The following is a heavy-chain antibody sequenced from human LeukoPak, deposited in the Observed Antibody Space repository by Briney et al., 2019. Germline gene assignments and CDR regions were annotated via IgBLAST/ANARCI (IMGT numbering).Heavy chain of an antibody. Sequence: SETLSLTCTVSGDSISSGDYYWSWIRQPPGKGLEWIGFIYYSGSTYYNPSLKSRVTISVDTSKNQFSLNLSSVTAADTAVYYCARVIRGDSSGWYWFDPWGQGTLVTVSS. CDR1: GDSISSGDYY. J-gene: IGHJ5*02. D-gene: IGHD6-19*01. V-gene: IGHV4-30-4*08. CDR3: ARVIRGDSSGWYWFDP. CDR2: IYYSGST.